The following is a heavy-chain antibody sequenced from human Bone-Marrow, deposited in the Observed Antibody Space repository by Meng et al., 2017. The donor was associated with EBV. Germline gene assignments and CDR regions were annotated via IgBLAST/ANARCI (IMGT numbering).Heavy chain of an antibody. Sequence: SGAEGRKPGASVKVSFKASGLTVSNHYVDWVLQAPGQGLEWMGVFTPSDGSTTIRQTLQGRVTMTSDTSTSTVYLELRSLTVFDTAVYYCATRYYYGSSGYIYWGQGTLVTVSS. J-gene: IGHJ4*02. CDR3: ATRYYYGSSGYIY. V-gene: IGHV1-46*01. CDR1: GLTVSNHY. CDR2: FTPSDGST. D-gene: IGHD3-22*01.